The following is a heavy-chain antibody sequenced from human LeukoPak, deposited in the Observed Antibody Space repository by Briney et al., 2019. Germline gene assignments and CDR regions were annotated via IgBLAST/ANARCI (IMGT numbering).Heavy chain of an antibody. D-gene: IGHD4-23*01. CDR1: GYSFTDYY. CDR2: INPNSGGT. Sequence: GASVKVSCKTSGYSFTDYYMHWVRQAPGQGLEWMGWINPNSGGTNYAQKFQGRVTMTRDTSISTAYMELSRLRSDDTAVYYCARGYGGNSGVPYDYWGQGTLVTVSS. V-gene: IGHV1-2*02. CDR3: ARGYGGNSGVPYDY. J-gene: IGHJ4*02.